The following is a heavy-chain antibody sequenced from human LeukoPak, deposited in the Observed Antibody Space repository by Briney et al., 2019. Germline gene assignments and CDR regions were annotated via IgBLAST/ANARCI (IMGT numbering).Heavy chain of an antibody. D-gene: IGHD1-1*01. V-gene: IGHV3-74*01. CDR3: VRLLDLDY. J-gene: IGHJ4*02. CDR2: INTDGRTT. CDR1: GFTFSNYW. Sequence: GGSLRLSCAASGFTFSNYWMHWVRQAPGKGLEWVSRINTDGRTTHYADSVKGRFTISRDNAKNTLYLQMNSLRGEDTAVYYCVRLLDLDYWGQGTLVTVSS.